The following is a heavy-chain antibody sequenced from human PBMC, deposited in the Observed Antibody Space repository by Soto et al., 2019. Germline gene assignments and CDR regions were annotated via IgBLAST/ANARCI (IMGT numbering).Heavy chain of an antibody. J-gene: IGHJ5*02. D-gene: IGHD6-13*01. CDR3: VRRHVSATGIDWFDP. Sequence: SVKVSCKSSAYTLTSYGIHWVRQAPGQRLEWMGWINAANGDTKYSPKFQGRVTITRDTSASTAYMELSSLRSEDTAVYYCVRRHVSATGIDWFDPWGQGTLVTVSS. V-gene: IGHV1-3*01. CDR2: INAANGDT. CDR1: AYTLTSYG.